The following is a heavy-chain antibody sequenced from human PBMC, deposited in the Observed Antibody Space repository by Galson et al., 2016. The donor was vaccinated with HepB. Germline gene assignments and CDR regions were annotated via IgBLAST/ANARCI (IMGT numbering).Heavy chain of an antibody. CDR1: GFTFSGFG. Sequence: LSCAGSGFTFSGFGMNWVRQAPGKGLEWVSSISRSSNYIDYADSVKGRFTVSRDNAKNSLYLQMNSLRAEDTAVYYCARETTVDAFDIWGQGTMVTVSS. J-gene: IGHJ3*02. CDR3: ARETTVDAFDI. V-gene: IGHV3-21*01. D-gene: IGHD1-1*01. CDR2: ISRSSNYI.